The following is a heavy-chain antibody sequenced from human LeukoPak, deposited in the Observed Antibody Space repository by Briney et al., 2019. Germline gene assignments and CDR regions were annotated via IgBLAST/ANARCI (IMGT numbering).Heavy chain of an antibody. Sequence: SETLSLTSTVSGGSISSSSYYWGWIRQPPGTGLEWIGSIYYSGSTYYNPSLKSRVTISVDTSKNQFSLKLSSVTAADTAVYYCARLYSGSYGFDYWGQGTLVTVSS. CDR2: IYYSGST. V-gene: IGHV4-39*01. D-gene: IGHD1-26*01. CDR3: ARLYSGSYGFDY. CDR1: GGSISSSSYY. J-gene: IGHJ4*02.